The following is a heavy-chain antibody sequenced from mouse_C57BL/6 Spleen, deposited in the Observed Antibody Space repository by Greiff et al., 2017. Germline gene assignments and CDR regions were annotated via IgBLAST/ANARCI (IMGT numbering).Heavy chain of an antibody. CDR1: GYTFTDYN. Sequence: QQSGPELVKPGASVKIPCKASGYTFTDYNMDWVKQSHGKSLEWIGDINPNNGGTIYNQKFKGKATLTVDKSSSTAYMELRSLTSEDTAVYYCARRELGKDYFDYWGQGTTLTVSS. J-gene: IGHJ2*01. D-gene: IGHD4-1*01. CDR2: INPNNGGT. CDR3: ARRELGKDYFDY. V-gene: IGHV1-18*01.